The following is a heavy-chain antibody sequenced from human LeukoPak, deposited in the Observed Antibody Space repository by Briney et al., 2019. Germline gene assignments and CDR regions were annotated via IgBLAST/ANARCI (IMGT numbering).Heavy chain of an antibody. CDR3: PRDPPYYDSSGYYYDY. CDR1: GFTFDDYA. J-gene: IGHJ4*02. Sequence: GGSLRLSCAASGFTFDDYAMHWVRQAPGKGLEWVSSISGSSIYIYYADSVKGRFTISRDNAKNSLYLQMNSLRAEDTAVYYCPRDPPYYDSSGYYYDYWARGTLDTVSS. V-gene: IGHV3-21*01. D-gene: IGHD3-22*01. CDR2: ISGSSIYI.